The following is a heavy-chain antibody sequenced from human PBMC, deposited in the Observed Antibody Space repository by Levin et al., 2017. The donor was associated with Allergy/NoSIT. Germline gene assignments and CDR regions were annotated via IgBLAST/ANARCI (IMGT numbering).Heavy chain of an antibody. V-gene: IGHV3-30*04. Sequence: GGPLRLSCAASGFTFSSYAMHWVRQAPGKGLEWVAVISYDGSNKYYADSVKGRFTISRDNSKNTLYLQMNSLRAEDTAVYYCATGRDGYNHFDYWGQGTLVTVSS. CDR1: GFTFSSYA. CDR2: ISYDGSNK. CDR3: ATGRDGYNHFDY. D-gene: IGHD5-24*01. J-gene: IGHJ4*02.